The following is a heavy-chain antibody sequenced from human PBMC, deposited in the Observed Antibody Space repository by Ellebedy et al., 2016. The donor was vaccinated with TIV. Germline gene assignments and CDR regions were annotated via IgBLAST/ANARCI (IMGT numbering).Heavy chain of an antibody. V-gene: IGHV3-53*01. CDR1: GFSVSSNY. CDR2: IFSGGST. Sequence: GGSLRLXCAASGFSVSSNYINWVRQAPGKGLDWVSVIFSGGSTFYADSVKGRFTISRDNSKNTLYLQMNSLRVEDTAVYFCWGYGEHDEAFDMWGQGTMVTVS. D-gene: IGHD4/OR15-4a*01. CDR3: WGYGEHDEAFDM. J-gene: IGHJ3*02.